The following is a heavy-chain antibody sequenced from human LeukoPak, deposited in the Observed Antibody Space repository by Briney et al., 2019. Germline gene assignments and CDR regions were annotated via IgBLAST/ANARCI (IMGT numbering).Heavy chain of an antibody. J-gene: IGHJ4*02. CDR2: IKSKTSGGTA. D-gene: IGHD5-24*01. CDR1: GFSFSGSY. V-gene: IGHV3-15*01. Sequence: KPGGSLRLSCAGSGFSFSGSYMGWVRQAPGKGLEWVGRIKSKTSGGTADYAAPLNGRFTIPRDDSENTLHLQMSGLKAEDTAVYYCTILNGRDDSWGQGTVVTVSS. CDR3: TILNGRDDS.